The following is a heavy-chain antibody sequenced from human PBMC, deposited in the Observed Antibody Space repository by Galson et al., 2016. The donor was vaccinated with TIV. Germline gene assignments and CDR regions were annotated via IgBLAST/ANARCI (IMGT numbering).Heavy chain of an antibody. CDR1: GYSIASGYF. D-gene: IGHD2-2*02. CDR3: ARDCTSTTCHIYYYGMDV. CDR2: MHESGSS. Sequence: ETLSLTCTVSGYSIASGYFWGWIRQPPGKGLEWLGNMHESGSSYYNPSLRSRLTMSVDTSKNQFSLILNSVTAADTAVYYCARDCTSTTCHIYYYGMDVWGQGTTVTVSS. V-gene: IGHV4-38-2*02. J-gene: IGHJ6*02.